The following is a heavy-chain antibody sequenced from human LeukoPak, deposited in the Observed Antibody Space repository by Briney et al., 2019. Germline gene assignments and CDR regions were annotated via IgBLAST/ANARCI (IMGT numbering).Heavy chain of an antibody. CDR3: ARVSRLRGNYDFWSGYYFAY. CDR2: INHSGST. V-gene: IGHV4-34*01. J-gene: IGHJ4*02. Sequence: SETLSLTCAVYGGSFSGYYWSWLRQPPGKGLEWIGEINHSGSTNYNPSLTSRVTISVDTSKNQFSLKLSSVTAADTAVYYCARVSRLRGNYDFWSGYYFAYWGQGTLVTVSS. CDR1: GGSFSGYY. D-gene: IGHD3-3*01.